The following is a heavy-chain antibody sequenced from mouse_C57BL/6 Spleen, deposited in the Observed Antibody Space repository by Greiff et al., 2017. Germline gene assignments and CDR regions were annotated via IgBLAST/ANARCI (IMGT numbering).Heavy chain of an antibody. Sequence: EVQLQQSGPELVKPGASVKMSCKASGYTFTDYNMHWVKQSHGKSLEWIGYINPNNGGTSYNQKFKGKATFTVNKSSSTAYMELRSLTSEESAVYYCARDYGSSYCDYCGQGTTLTVSS. J-gene: IGHJ2*01. V-gene: IGHV1-22*01. CDR3: ARDYGSSYCDY. CDR2: INPNNGGT. D-gene: IGHD1-1*01. CDR1: GYTFTDYN.